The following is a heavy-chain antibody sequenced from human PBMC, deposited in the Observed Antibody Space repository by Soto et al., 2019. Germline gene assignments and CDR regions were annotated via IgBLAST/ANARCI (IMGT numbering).Heavy chain of an antibody. J-gene: IGHJ3*02. CDR1: GGSFSGYY. Sequence: SETLSLSCAGYGGSFSGYYWSVIRQPPGKGLEWIGEINHSGSTNYNPSLKSRVTISVDTSKNQFSLKLSSVTAADTAVYYCARGVVEMATMGLFAFAIWGQGTMVTVSS. CDR2: INHSGST. V-gene: IGHV4-34*01. D-gene: IGHD5-12*01. CDR3: ARGVVEMATMGLFAFAI.